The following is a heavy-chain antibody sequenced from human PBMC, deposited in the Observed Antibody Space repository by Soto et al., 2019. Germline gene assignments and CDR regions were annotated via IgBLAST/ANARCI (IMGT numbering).Heavy chain of an antibody. J-gene: IGHJ6*02. CDR3: ARGSSSSWYKGGRDYYYGMDV. CDR1: GGTFSRYT. Sequence: QVQLVQSGAEVKEPGSSVKVSCTTSGGTFSRYTIVWVRQAPGQGLEWMGGIFPIFERTIYAQGLQGRITITADKSTSTAYVGVRSLRSEDPEVYYCARGSSSSWYKGGRDYYYGMDVWGQGTTVTVSS. D-gene: IGHD6-13*01. CDR2: IFPIFERT. V-gene: IGHV1-69*06.